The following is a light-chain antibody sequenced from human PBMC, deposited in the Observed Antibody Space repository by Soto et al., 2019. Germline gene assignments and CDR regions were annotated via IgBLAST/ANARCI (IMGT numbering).Light chain of an antibody. CDR1: SGHSTFD. V-gene: IGLV4-69*01. CDR3: QTWGTGTVL. J-gene: IGLJ2*01. CDR2: LNNDGSH. Sequence: QLVLTQSPSASASLGASVNLTCTLSSGHSTFDIAWHQQQPEKGPRYLMKLNNDGSHSKGDGIPARFSGSSSGAERYLTISSLQSEDEADYYCQTWGTGTVLFCGGTKLTVL.